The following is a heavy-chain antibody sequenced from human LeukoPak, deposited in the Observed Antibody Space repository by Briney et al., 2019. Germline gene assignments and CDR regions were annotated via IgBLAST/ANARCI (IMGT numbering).Heavy chain of an antibody. D-gene: IGHD5-12*01. J-gene: IGHJ4*02. CDR3: ARDSGYDLPDY. Sequence: GGSLRLSCAASGFTFSSYEMTWVRQAPGQGLEWLAIINEGGGLTYYVDSVKGRFTISRDNAKNSLYLQMNSLRAEDTAVYYCARDSGYDLPDYWGQGTLVTVSS. V-gene: IGHV3-7*01. CDR2: INEGGGLT. CDR1: GFTFSSYE.